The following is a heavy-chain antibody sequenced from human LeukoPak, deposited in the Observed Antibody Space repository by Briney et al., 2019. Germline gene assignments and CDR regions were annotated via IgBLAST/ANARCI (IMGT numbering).Heavy chain of an antibody. CDR2: INHSGST. CDR1: GGSFSGYY. D-gene: IGHD1-7*01. J-gene: IGHJ5*02. CDR3: ARPITGTDYGGGNWFDP. Sequence: SETLSLTCAVYGGSFSGYYWSWIRQPPGKGLGWIGEINHSGSTNYNPSLKSRVTISVDTSKNQFSLKLSSVTAADTAVYYCARPITGTDYGGGNWFDPRVQGTLVTVSS. V-gene: IGHV4-34*01.